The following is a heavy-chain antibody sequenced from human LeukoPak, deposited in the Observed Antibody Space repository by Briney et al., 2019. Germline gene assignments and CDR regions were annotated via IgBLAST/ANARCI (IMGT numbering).Heavy chain of an antibody. V-gene: IGHV1-2*02. CDR1: GYTFTYYY. Sequence: ASVKVSCKASGYTFTYYYMHWVRQAPGQGLEWMGWINPNSGGTNYAQKFQGRVTMTRDTSIYTAYMELSRLRSDDTAVYYCARGAKTAVLPYYYYYMDVWGKGTTVTISS. D-gene: IGHD2-2*02. J-gene: IGHJ6*03. CDR2: INPNSGGT. CDR3: ARGAKTAVLPYYYYYMDV.